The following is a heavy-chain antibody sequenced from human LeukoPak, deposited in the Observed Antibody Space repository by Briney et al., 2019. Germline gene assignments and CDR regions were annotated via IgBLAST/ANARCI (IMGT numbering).Heavy chain of an antibody. CDR2: IYHSGST. V-gene: IGHV4-30-2*01. D-gene: IGHD5-12*01. J-gene: IGHJ4*02. CDR3: ALWATFYFDY. Sequence: PSETLSLTCAVSGGSISSGGYSWSWIRQPPGTGLEWIGYIYHSGSTYYNPSLKSRVTISVDRSKNQFSLKLSSVTAADTAVYYCALWATFYFDYWGQGTLVTVSS. CDR1: GGSISSGGYS.